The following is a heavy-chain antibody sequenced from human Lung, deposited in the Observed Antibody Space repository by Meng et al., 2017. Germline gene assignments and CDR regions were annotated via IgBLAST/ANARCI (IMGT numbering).Heavy chain of an antibody. D-gene: IGHD4-11*01. J-gene: IGHJ4*02. CDR3: ARGPTTMAHDFDY. CDR2: INHSGST. V-gene: IGHV4-34*01. CDR1: GGSFSDYY. Sequence: QGQRQQWGQGLVKPSETLLRTCVVSGGSFSDYYWSWIRQPPGKGLEWIGEINHSGSTNYNPSLESRATISVDTSQNNLSLKLSSVTAADSAVYYCARGPTTMAHDFDYWGQGTLVTVSS.